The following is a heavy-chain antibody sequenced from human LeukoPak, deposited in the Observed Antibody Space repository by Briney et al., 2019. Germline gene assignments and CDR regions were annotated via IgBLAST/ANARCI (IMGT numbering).Heavy chain of an antibody. Sequence: SETLSLTCTVSGGSISSSSYYWGWIRQPPGKGLEWIGCIYYSGSTYYNPSLKSRVTISVDKSKNQFSLKLSSVTAADTAVYYCARRLGDCSSTSCYFRFDPWGQGTLVSVSS. J-gene: IGHJ5*02. CDR2: IYYSGST. D-gene: IGHD2-2*01. CDR3: ARRLGDCSSTSCYFRFDP. V-gene: IGHV4-39*01. CDR1: GGSISSSSYY.